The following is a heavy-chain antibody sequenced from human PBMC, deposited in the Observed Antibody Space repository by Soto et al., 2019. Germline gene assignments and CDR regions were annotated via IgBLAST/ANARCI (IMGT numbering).Heavy chain of an antibody. D-gene: IGHD1-26*01. V-gene: IGHV3-7*01. CDR2: IKQDGNDK. J-gene: IGHJ6*02. Sequence: GGSLRLSCAASGFTFSNYWMNWVRQAPGKGPEWVANIKQDGNDKYYVDSVKGRFTMSRDNAKNSLYLQMNSLRAEDTAVYYCARMVRSGTYGNYNYYAMDVWGQGTTVTVSS. CDR3: ARMVRSGTYGNYNYYAMDV. CDR1: GFTFSNYW.